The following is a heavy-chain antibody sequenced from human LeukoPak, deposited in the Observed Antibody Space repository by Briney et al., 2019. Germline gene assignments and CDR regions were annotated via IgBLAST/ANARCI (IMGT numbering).Heavy chain of an antibody. CDR3: ARERASNNHDNWFDP. Sequence: PSKTLSLTCAVYGASFNDYYWSWIRHSPTKGLEWIGEVNPSGSAKYNPSLRSRVTISADKSEKQFFLRLSPVAAADSGVYYCARERASNNHDNWFDPWGQGTLVTVSS. CDR2: VNPSGSA. J-gene: IGHJ5*02. CDR1: GASFNDYY. V-gene: IGHV4-34*01.